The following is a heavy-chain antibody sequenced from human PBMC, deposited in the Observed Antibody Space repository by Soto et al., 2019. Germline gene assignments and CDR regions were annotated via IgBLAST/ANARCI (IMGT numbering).Heavy chain of an antibody. V-gene: IGHV1-69*13. CDR1: GGTFCSYA. CDR3: ASEQSDYGDYAYGPDGMDV. CDR2: IIPIFGTA. Sequence: SVKVSCKASGGTFCSYAISWVRQAPGQGLEWMGGIIPIFGTANYAQKFQGRVTITADESTSTAYMELSSLRSEDTAVYYCASEQSDYGDYAYGPDGMDVWGQGTTVTVSS. J-gene: IGHJ6*02. D-gene: IGHD4-17*01.